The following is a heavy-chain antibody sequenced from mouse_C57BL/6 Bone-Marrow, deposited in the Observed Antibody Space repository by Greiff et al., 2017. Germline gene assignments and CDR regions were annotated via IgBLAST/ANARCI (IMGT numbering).Heavy chain of an antibody. J-gene: IGHJ3*01. V-gene: IGHV1-69*01. CDR1: GYTFTSYW. CDR3: SSEAQYYGSSYAFAY. CDR2: IDPSDSYT. Sequence: QVQLQQPGAELVMPGASVKLSCKASGYTFTSYWMHWVKQRPGQGLEWIGEIDPSDSYTNYNQKFKGKSTLTVAKSSSTAYMQLRSLTSEDSAVYYCSSEAQYYGSSYAFAYWGQGILVTVFA. D-gene: IGHD1-1*01.